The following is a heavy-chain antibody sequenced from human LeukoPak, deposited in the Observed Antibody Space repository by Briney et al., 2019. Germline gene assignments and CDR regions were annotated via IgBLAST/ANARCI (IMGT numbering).Heavy chain of an antibody. Sequence: GGSLRLSCAASGFTFSSYWMSWVRQAPGKGLEWVANIKQDGSEKYYVDSVKGRFTISRDNAKNSLYLQMNSLRAEDTAVYYCARGHRYDSSGYYAYWGQGTLVTVSS. CDR3: ARGHRYDSSGYYAY. J-gene: IGHJ4*02. D-gene: IGHD3-22*01. V-gene: IGHV3-7*01. CDR2: IKQDGSEK. CDR1: GFTFSSYW.